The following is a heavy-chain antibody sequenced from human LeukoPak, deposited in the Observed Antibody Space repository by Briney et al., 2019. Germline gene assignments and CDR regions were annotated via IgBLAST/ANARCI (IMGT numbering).Heavy chain of an antibody. D-gene: IGHD1-26*01. Sequence: PSETLSLTCTVSGGSISSSSFYWGWIRQPPGKGLEWIGSIYYSGITYYNPSLKSRVTISVDTSKNQFSLKLSSVTAADTAVYYCARVTYSGSYFGAFDIWGQGTMVTVSS. CDR2: IYYSGIT. CDR1: GGSISSSSFY. J-gene: IGHJ3*02. CDR3: ARVTYSGSYFGAFDI. V-gene: IGHV4-39*07.